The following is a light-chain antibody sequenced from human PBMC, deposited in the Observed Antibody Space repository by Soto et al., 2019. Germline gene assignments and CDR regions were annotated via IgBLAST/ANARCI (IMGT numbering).Light chain of an antibody. V-gene: IGLV2-14*01. CDR2: EVS. CDR1: SSDVGGYNF. CDR3: SSYTSSSTLLV. J-gene: IGLJ2*01. Sequence: QSALTQPASVSGSPAQSITISCSGTSSDVGGYNFVSWYQHHPGKAPKLMIYEVSNRPSGVSNRFSGSKSGNTASLTISGLQAEDEADYYCSSYTSSSTLLVFGGGTKLTVL.